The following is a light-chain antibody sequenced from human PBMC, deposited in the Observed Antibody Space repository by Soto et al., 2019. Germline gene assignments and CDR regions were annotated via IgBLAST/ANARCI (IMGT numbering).Light chain of an antibody. J-gene: IGLJ1*01. CDR2: EVN. Sequence: QSALTQPPSASGSAGQSVTISCTGASSDVGGYKYVSWYQQQPGKAPKLVIFEVNKRPSGVPDRFSGSKSGNTASLTVSGLQAEDEADYYCSSYAGINNLGVFGTGTKLTV. V-gene: IGLV2-8*01. CDR1: SSDVGGYKY. CDR3: SSYAGINNLGV.